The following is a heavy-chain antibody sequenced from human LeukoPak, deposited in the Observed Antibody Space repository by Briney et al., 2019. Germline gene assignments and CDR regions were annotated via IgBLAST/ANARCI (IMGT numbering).Heavy chain of an antibody. CDR1: GFTFSSYA. Sequence: PGKSLRLSCAASGFTFSSYAMHWVRQAPGKGLEWVAVISYDGSNKYYADSVKGRFTISRDNSKNTAYLQMNSLRTEDTAVYYCFSRDLVNWFGPWGQGTLVTVSS. D-gene: IGHD6-6*01. CDR3: FSRDLVNWFGP. CDR2: ISYDGSNK. J-gene: IGHJ5*02. V-gene: IGHV3-30-3*01.